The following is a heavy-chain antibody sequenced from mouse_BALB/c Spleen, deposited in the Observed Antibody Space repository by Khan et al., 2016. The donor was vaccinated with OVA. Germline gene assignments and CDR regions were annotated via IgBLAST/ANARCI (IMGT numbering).Heavy chain of an antibody. CDR1: GYSITSDYA. V-gene: IGHV3-2*02. J-gene: IGHJ2*01. Sequence: EVQLQESGPGLVKPSQSLSLTCTVTGYSITSDYAWNWIRQFPGNNLEWMGYISYSGNTKYTPSLKSRISITRDTSKNQFFLQLNSVTIEDTATYYCAGIKGGDFDYWGQGTTLTVSS. CDR3: AGIKGGDFDY. CDR2: ISYSGNT.